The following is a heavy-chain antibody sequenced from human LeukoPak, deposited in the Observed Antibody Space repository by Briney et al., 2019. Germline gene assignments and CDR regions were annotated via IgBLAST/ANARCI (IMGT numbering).Heavy chain of an antibody. CDR2: IFPSGGEI. CDR3: AKGRGVGYSHSGADY. Sequence: GGSLRLSCAASGFTFSTFAMIWVRQPPGKGLEWVSSIFPSGGEIHYADSVRGRFTISRDNSKSTLSLQMNSLRAEDTAIYYCAKGRGVGYSHSGADYWGQGTLVTVST. J-gene: IGHJ4*02. V-gene: IGHV3-23*01. D-gene: IGHD5-12*01. CDR1: GFTFSTFA.